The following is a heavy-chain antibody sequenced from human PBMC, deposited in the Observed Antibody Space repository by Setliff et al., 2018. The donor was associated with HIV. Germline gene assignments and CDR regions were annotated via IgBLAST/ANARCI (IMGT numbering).Heavy chain of an antibody. V-gene: IGHV1-69-2*01. CDR2: IDPDRGDT. D-gene: IGHD3-16*01. J-gene: IGHJ4*02. CDR3: AWGTQRPIDY. CDR1: GYTFTSYY. Sequence: ASVKVSCKASGYTFTSYYMHWVRQAPGQGLEWMGLIDPDRGDTVYAEKFQGRVTITADRSIDIAYMKLSSLTSEDTAMYFCAWGTQRPIDYWGQGTLVTVSS.